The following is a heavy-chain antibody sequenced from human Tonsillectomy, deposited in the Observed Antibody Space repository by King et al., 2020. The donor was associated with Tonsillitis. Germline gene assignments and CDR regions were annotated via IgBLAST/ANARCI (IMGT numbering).Heavy chain of an antibody. CDR2: MSHSGRT. Sequence: LQLQESGPGLVKPSQTLSLTCTVSGGSIISSYFWGWIRQPPGKGLEWIGSMSHSGRTHYNVSLKSRVNISVDTSKNQFSLKMSALIAADTAVYYCARHAGVWGSGIYDSWGQGTLVTVSS. CDR1: GGSIISSYF. CDR3: ARHAGVWGSGIYDS. D-gene: IGHD3-10*01. J-gene: IGHJ4*02. V-gene: IGHV4-39*07.